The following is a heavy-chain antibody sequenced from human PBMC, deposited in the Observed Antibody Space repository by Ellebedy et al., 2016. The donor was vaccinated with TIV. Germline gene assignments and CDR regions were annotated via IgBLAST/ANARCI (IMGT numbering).Heavy chain of an antibody. CDR1: GGSFSGYY. D-gene: IGHD6-19*01. CDR3: ARARYSSGWALGY. Sequence: SETLSLTXAVYGGSFSGYYWSWIRQPPGKGLEWIGEINHSGSTNYNPSLKSRVTISVDTSKNQYSLKLSSVTAADTAVYYCARARYSSGWALGYWGQGTLVTVSS. V-gene: IGHV4-34*01. J-gene: IGHJ4*02. CDR2: INHSGST.